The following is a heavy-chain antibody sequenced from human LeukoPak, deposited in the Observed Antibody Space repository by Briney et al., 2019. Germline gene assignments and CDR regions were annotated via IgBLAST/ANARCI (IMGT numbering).Heavy chain of an antibody. CDR2: VYDSGST. D-gene: IGHD3-22*01. V-gene: IGHV4-39*07. CDR3: AILPASDTYYYDTIGYYRPGVH. CDR1: GGSISGSHYY. J-gene: IGHJ4*02. Sequence: SETLSLTCSVSGGSISGSHYYWGWMRQPPGKGLEWIGSVYDSGSTYYDPSLESRVTMSVDTSKNQFSLTLRSVTAADTAFYYCAILPASDTYYYDTIGYYRPGVHWGRRTLVTLSS.